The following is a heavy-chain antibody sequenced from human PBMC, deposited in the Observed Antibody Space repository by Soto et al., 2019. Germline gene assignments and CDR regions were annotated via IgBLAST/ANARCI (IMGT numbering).Heavy chain of an antibody. J-gene: IGHJ5*02. CDR1: GFTFSSYG. Sequence: GGSLRLSCAASGFTFSSYGMHWVRQAPGKGLEWVAVIWYDGSNKYYADSVKGRFTISRDNSKNTPYLQMNSLRAEDTAVYYCARERMVVAATHSWFDTWGQGTLVTVSS. V-gene: IGHV3-33*01. CDR2: IWYDGSNK. D-gene: IGHD2-15*01. CDR3: ARERMVVAATHSWFDT.